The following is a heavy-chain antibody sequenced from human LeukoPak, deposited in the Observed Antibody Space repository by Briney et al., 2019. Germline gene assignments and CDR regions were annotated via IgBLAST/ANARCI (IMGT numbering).Heavy chain of an antibody. Sequence: PGGSLRLSCAASGFTFSSYWMSWVRQAPGKGLEWVANIKQDGSEKYYVDSVKGRFTISRDNAKNSLYLQMNSLRAEDTAVYYCASTSDGYSSGWTLRSDAFDIWGQGTMVTVSS. CDR1: GFTFSSYW. CDR2: IKQDGSEK. J-gene: IGHJ3*02. D-gene: IGHD6-19*01. V-gene: IGHV3-7*01. CDR3: ASTSDGYSSGWTLRSDAFDI.